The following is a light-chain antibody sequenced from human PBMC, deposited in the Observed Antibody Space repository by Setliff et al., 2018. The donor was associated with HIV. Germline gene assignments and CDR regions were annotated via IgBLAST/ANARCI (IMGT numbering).Light chain of an antibody. CDR3: SSYAITNTLP. CDR1: TSDVGGYNY. J-gene: IGLJ1*01. CDR2: EVK. Sequence: LTQPASVSGSPGQSITISCTGTTSDVGGYNYVSWYQQHPGKAPKLIIYEVKNRPSGVSNRFSGSKSGNTASLTISGLQAEDEADYYCSSYAITNTLPFGTGTKV. V-gene: IGLV2-14*01.